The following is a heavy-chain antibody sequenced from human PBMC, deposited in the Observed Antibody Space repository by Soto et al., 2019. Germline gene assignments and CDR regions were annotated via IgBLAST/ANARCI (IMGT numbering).Heavy chain of an antibody. V-gene: IGHV3-33*01. CDR2: TRHDGSNT. CDR3: VRDGVGATTYFGYFDY. J-gene: IGHJ4*02. Sequence: QVQLVESGGGVVQPGRSLRLSCAPSGFNFGGYGMHWVRQAPGKGLEWVAITRHDGSNTYYADSVRGRFTISRDNSKNTLYLQMNSLTVEDTAVYYCVRDGVGATTYFGYFDYWGQGTLITVSS. D-gene: IGHD1-26*01. CDR1: GFNFGGYG.